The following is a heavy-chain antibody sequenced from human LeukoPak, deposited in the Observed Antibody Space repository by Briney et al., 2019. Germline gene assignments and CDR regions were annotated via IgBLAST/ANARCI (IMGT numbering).Heavy chain of an antibody. CDR1: GDSISSCY. D-gene: IGHD6-13*01. CDR2: IYHSGST. V-gene: IGHV4-59*01. CDR3: ATGYSSTWYYFDY. Sequence: SETLSLTCTVSGDSISSCYWSWIRQPPGKGLEGIGYIYHSGSTNYNPSLKSRVTISADTSKDQFSLKLASVTAADTAVYYCATGYSSTWYYFDYWGRGTLVTVSS. J-gene: IGHJ4*02.